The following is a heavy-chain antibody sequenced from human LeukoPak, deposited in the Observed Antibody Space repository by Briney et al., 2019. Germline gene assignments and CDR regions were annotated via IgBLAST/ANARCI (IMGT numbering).Heavy chain of an antibody. V-gene: IGHV1-69*06. D-gene: IGHD4-23*01. J-gene: IGHJ6*03. CDR2: IIPIFGTA. CDR3: ARGRAYGGNYYYYCMDV. CDR1: RVTFSSYA. Sequence: ASVKVSCKASRVTFSSYAISWVRQAPGQGLEWMGGIIPIFGTANYAQKFQGRVTITADKSTSTAYMELSSLRSEDTAVYYCARGRAYGGNYYYYCMDVWGKGTTVTISS.